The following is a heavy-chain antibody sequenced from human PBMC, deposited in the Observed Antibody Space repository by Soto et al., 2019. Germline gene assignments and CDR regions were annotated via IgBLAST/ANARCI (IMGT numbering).Heavy chain of an antibody. CDR2: ISYDGSNK. Sequence: GALRLSCAASGFTFSSYAMHWVRQAPGKGLEWVAVISYDGSNKYYADSVKGRFTISRDNSKNTLYLQMNSLRAEDTAVYYCARAGPTGGDSSGWYWYFDYWGQGTLVTVSS. CDR1: GFTFSSYA. D-gene: IGHD6-19*01. V-gene: IGHV3-30-3*01. J-gene: IGHJ4*02. CDR3: ARAGPTGGDSSGWYWYFDY.